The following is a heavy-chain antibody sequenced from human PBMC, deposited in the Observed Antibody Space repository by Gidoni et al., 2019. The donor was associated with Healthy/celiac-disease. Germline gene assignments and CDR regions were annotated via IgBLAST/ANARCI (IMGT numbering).Heavy chain of an antibody. Sequence: QVQLVESGGGVVQPGRSLRLSCAASGFTFSSSALHWVRQAPGKGLGWVAVISYDGSNKYYADSVKGRFTISRDNSKNTLYLQMNSLRAEDTAVYYCARGMITFGGVIPRYYFDYWGQGTLVTVSS. J-gene: IGHJ4*02. CDR3: ARGMITFGGVIPRYYFDY. CDR2: ISYDGSNK. CDR1: GFTFSSSA. D-gene: IGHD3-16*02. V-gene: IGHV3-30*03.